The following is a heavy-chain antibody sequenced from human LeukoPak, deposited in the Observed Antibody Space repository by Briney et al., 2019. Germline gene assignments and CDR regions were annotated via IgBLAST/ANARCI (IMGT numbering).Heavy chain of an antibody. Sequence: GGSLRLSCTASGFTFGDYAMSWVRQAPGKGLEWVGFIRSKAYGGTTEYAASVKGRFTISRDDSKSIAYLQMNSLKTEDTAVYYCTRDLPGLEYFQHWGQGTLVTVSS. D-gene: IGHD2-8*02. V-gene: IGHV3-49*04. J-gene: IGHJ1*01. CDR3: TRDLPGLEYFQH. CDR1: GFTFGDYA. CDR2: IRSKAYGGTT.